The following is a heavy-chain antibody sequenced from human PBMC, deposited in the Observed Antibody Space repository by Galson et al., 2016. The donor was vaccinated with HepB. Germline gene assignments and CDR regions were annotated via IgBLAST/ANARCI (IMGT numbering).Heavy chain of an antibody. D-gene: IGHD2-15*01. CDR1: GFTFNRYN. CDR3: AKLPQSFVVVTVGTFDI. CDR2: ISSTSSYI. Sequence: SLRLSCAASGFTFNRYNMNWVRQAPGKGLEWVSSISSTSSYIHYADSVKGRFTISRDNAKNSLYLQMNSLRADDTAVYYCAKLPQSFVVVTVGTFDIWGQGTMVTVSS. V-gene: IGHV3-21*01. J-gene: IGHJ3*02.